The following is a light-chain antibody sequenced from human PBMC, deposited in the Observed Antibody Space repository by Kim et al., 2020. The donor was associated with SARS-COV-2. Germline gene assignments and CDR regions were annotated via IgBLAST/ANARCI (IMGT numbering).Light chain of an antibody. CDR2: GAS. CDR3: HQYNDWPPGDT. Sequence: SPGERATLSCRASQSVSHNLAWYQHKPGQPPRLLIYGASTRATGVLARFSGSGSRTDFTLTVSSLQSEDFAVYYCHQYNDWPPGDTFGQGTKLEI. V-gene: IGKV3-15*01. CDR1: QSVSHN. J-gene: IGKJ2*01.